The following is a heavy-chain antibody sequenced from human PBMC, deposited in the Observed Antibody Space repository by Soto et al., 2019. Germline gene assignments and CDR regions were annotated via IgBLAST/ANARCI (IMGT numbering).Heavy chain of an antibody. J-gene: IGHJ4*02. CDR1: GCSISSGYY. D-gene: IGHD1-26*01. CDR3: ASSGSYNNDY. CDR2: IYHSGST. V-gene: IGHV4-38-2*01. Sequence: PSETLSLTCAVSGCSISSGYYWGWIRQPPGKGLEWIGSIYHSGSTYYNPSLKSRVTISVDTSKNQFSLKLSSVTAADTAVYYCASSGSYNNDYWGQGTLVTVSS.